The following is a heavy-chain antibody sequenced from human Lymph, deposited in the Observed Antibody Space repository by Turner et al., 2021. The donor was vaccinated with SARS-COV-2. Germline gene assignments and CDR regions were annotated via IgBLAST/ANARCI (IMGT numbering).Heavy chain of an antibody. V-gene: IGHV3-43*02. CDR3: AKDPGYCSGGSCYSRTYFDF. CDR2: ISGDGGGT. J-gene: IGHJ4*02. Sequence: EVQLVESGGGVVQPEGSLRLSCAASGFTFDDYAMHWVRQAPGKGLEWVSLISGDGGGTYYADSVKGRFTISRDNSKNSLSLQMNSLRAEDTALYYCAKDPGYCSGGSCYSRTYFDFWGQGTLVTVSA. CDR1: GFTFDDYA. D-gene: IGHD2-15*01.